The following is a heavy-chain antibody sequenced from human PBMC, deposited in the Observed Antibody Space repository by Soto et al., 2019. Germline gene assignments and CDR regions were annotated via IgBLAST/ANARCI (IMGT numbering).Heavy chain of an antibody. CDR2: IYYSGST. V-gene: IGHV4-59*01. Sequence: SETLSLTCTVSGGSISSYYWSWIRQPPGKGLEWIGYIYYSGSTNYNPSLKSRVTISVDTSKNQFSLKLSSVTAADTAVYYCARAMADGPYTLGYWGQGTLVTVSS. CDR1: GGSISSYY. CDR3: ARAMADGPYTLGY. J-gene: IGHJ4*02. D-gene: IGHD3-16*01.